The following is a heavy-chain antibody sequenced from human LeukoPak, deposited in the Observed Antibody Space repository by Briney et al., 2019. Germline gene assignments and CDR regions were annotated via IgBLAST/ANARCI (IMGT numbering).Heavy chain of an antibody. J-gene: IGHJ6*02. CDR1: GYTFTSYY. V-gene: IGHV1-46*01. CDR3: ARDHGVIGTRGGRIYGMDV. D-gene: IGHD3-10*01. CDR2: INPSGGST. Sequence: ASVKVSCKASGYTFTSYYMHWVRQAPGQGLEWMGIINPSGGSTSYAQKFQGRVTMTRDTSTSTVYMELSSLRSEDTAVYYCARDHGVIGTRGGRIYGMDVWGQGTTVTVSS.